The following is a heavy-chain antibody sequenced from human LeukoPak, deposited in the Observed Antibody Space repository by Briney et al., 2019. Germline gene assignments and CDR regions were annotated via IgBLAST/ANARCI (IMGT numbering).Heavy chain of an antibody. V-gene: IGHV4-38-2*02. CDR3: ARYHYDSSGYSQSDFDY. D-gene: IGHD3-22*01. CDR2: IYHSGIT. J-gene: IGHJ4*02. CDR1: GYSISSGYY. Sequence: PSETLSLTCTVSGYSISSGYYWGWIRQPPGKGLEWIGSIYHSGITYYNPPLKSRVTISVDTSKNQFSLKVNSVTPADTAVYYCARYHYDSSGYSQSDFDYWGQGTLVTVSS.